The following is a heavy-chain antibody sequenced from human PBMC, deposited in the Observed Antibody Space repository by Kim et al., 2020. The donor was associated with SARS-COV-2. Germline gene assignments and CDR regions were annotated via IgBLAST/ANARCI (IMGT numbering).Heavy chain of an antibody. CDR2: IKTKTDGGTI. CDR1: GFTFSNAW. J-gene: IGHJ4*02. Sequence: GGSLRLSCAASGFTFSNAWMTWVRQAPGKGLEWVGRIKTKTDGGTIDYAAPVQGRFTISRDDSNNTLYLQMNSLKTEDTGVYYCVTAEYLFDHWGQGTLVTVSS. CDR3: VTAEYLFDH. D-gene: IGHD2-2*02. V-gene: IGHV3-15*05.